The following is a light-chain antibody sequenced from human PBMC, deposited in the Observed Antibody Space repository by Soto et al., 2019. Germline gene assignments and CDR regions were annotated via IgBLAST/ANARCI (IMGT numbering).Light chain of an antibody. V-gene: IGKV1-39*01. CDR3: QQSHSSPYT. Sequence: DIQMTQSPSSLSASVGDTITITCRASQTISPHLTWYQQKPGKAPKLLIYAASTLHGGVPSRFSGSGSATDCTLTISRQQPEDFATYFCQQSHSSPYTFGQGTRLDIK. J-gene: IGKJ2*01. CDR1: QTISPH. CDR2: AAS.